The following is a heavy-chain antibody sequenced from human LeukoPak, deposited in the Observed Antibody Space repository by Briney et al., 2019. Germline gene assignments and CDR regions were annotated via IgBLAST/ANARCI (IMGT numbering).Heavy chain of an antibody. V-gene: IGHV4-30-4*08. Sequence: SQTLSLTCTVSGGSISSGDYYWSWIRQPPGKGLEGIGYIYYSGSTYYNPSLKSRVTISVDTSKNQFSLKLSSVTAADTGGYYCARDHFGMDACGKGTTVTVSS. CDR3: ARDHFGMDA. CDR2: IYYSGST. CDR1: GGSISSGDYY. J-gene: IGHJ6*04.